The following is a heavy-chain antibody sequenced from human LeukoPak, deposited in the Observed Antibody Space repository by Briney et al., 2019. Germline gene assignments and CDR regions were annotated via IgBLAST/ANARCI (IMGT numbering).Heavy chain of an antibody. CDR2: INPNSGVT. V-gene: IGHV1-2*02. D-gene: IGHD2-2*01. CDR3: ARDDCSSTSCYGRFDY. CDR1: GYSFTDYY. J-gene: IGHJ4*02. Sequence: ASVKVSCKASGYSFTDYYMHWVRQAPGQGLEWMGWINPNSGVTKYSQKFQGRVTMTRDTSISTAYMELSRLRSDDTAVYYCARDDCSSTSCYGRFDYWGQGTLVTVSS.